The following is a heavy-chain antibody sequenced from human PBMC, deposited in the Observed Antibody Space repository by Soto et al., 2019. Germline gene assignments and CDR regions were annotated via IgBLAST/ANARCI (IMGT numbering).Heavy chain of an antibody. D-gene: IGHD2-2*01. CDR3: ARHSSTSVRAPLEF. CDR2: IYPADSSA. CDR1: GYTFSNYR. V-gene: IGHV5-51*01. Sequence: GESLKISCKASGYTFSNYRIAWVRQMPGRGLEWIGFIYPADSSATYSPSFPGHVIMSVDRSIKTAFLQWNSLEASDTAIYYCARHSSTSVRAPLEFWGPGTLVTVSS. J-gene: IGHJ4*02.